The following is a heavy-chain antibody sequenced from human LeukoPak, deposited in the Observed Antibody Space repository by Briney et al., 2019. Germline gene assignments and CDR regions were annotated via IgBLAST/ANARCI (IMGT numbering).Heavy chain of an antibody. CDR2: INHSGST. V-gene: IGHV4-34*01. D-gene: IGHD3-3*01. Sequence: TSETLSLTCAVYGGSFSGYYWSWIRQPPGKGLEWIGEINHSGSTNYNPSLKSRVTISVDTSKNQFSLKLSSVTAADTAVYYCARESFAYYDFWSVPRNGMDVWGQGTTVTVSS. CDR3: ARESFAYYDFWSVPRNGMDV. CDR1: GGSFSGYY. J-gene: IGHJ6*02.